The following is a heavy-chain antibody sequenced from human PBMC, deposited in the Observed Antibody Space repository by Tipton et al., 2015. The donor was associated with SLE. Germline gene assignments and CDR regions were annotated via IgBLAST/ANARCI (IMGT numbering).Heavy chain of an antibody. CDR3: AKEAGSIAAREYYYYYMDV. V-gene: IGHV3-9*01. J-gene: IGHJ6*03. CDR2: ISWNSGSI. D-gene: IGHD6-6*01. Sequence: SLRLSCAASGFTFDDYAMHWVRQAPGKGLEWVSGISWNSGSIGYADSVKGRFTISRDNAKNSLYLQMNSLRAEDTAVYYCAKEAGSIAAREYYYYYMDVWGKGTTVTVSS. CDR1: GFTFDDYA.